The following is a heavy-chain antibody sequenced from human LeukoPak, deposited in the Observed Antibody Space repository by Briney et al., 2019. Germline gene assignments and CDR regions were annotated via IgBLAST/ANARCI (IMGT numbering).Heavy chain of an antibody. Sequence: PSETLSLTYTVSGGSISSYYWSCIRQPPGKGLEWIGYIYYSGSTNYNPSLKSRVTISVDTSKNQFSLKVSSVTAADTAVYYCARLYDWYFDYWGQGTVVTVSS. D-gene: IGHD1-1*01. V-gene: IGHV4-59*08. CDR1: GGSISSYY. J-gene: IGHJ4*02. CDR2: IYYSGST. CDR3: ARLYDWYFDY.